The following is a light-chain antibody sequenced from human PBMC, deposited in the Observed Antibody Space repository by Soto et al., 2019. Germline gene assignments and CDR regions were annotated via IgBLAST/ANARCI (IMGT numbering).Light chain of an antibody. CDR2: DAS. CDR1: QSLIIS. V-gene: IGKV1-5*01. CDR3: QQYDSYSSGP. J-gene: IGKJ1*01. Sequence: IHMTHSPATLSAFVLYRVTITFLSSQSLIISLAWYQQKPGKAPKLLIYDASSLESGVPSRFSGSGSGTEFTLTISNLQPDDFATYYCQQYDSYSSGPFGQGTKVDIK.